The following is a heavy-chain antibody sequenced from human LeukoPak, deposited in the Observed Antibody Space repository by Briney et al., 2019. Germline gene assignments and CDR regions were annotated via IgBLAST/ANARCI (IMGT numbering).Heavy chain of an antibody. CDR1: GGSISSGGYS. Sequence: LSLTCAVSGGSISSGGYSWSWVRQAPGKGLEWVSAISGSGGSTYYADSVKGRFTISRDNSKNTLYLQMNSLRAEDTAVYYCAKDSGLLDYYGSGTPGAFDIWGQGTMVTVSS. CDR2: ISGSGGST. V-gene: IGHV3-23*01. J-gene: IGHJ3*02. D-gene: IGHD3-10*01. CDR3: AKDSGLLDYYGSGTPGAFDI.